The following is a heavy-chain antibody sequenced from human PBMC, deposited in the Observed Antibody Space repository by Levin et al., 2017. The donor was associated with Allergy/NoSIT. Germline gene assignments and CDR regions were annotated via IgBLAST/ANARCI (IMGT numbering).Heavy chain of an antibody. CDR1: GFTFSSYG. J-gene: IGHJ4*02. D-gene: IGHD3-9*01. CDR3: AKGLFDWLLSPLFDY. V-gene: IGHV3-30*18. CDR2: ISYDGSNK. Sequence: GGSLRLSCAASGFTFSSYGMHWVRQAPGKGLEWVAVISYDGSNKYYADSVKGRFTISRDNSKNTLYLQTNSLRAEDTAVYYCAKGLFDWLLSPLFDYWGQGTLVTVSS.